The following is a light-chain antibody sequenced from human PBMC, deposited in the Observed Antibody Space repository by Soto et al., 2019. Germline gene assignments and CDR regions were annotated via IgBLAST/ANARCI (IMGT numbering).Light chain of an antibody. J-gene: IGLJ1*01. CDR3: SSYTSSSTYV. V-gene: IGLV2-14*01. CDR1: SSDVGGYNY. CDR2: EVS. Sequence: QSVLTQPASVSVSPGQSITISCTGTSSDVGGYNYVSWYQQHPGKAPKLMIYEVSNRPSGVSNRFSGSKSGNTASLTISGLQDEDEADYYCSSYTSSSTYVFGTGTKVTVL.